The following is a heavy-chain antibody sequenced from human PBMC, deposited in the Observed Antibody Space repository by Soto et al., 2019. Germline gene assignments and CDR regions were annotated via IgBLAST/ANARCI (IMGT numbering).Heavy chain of an antibody. D-gene: IGHD2-2*01. J-gene: IGHJ4*02. Sequence: GGSLRLSCAASGFTFNNYAMGWVRQAPGKGLEWVSAITDSGDDTYYIDSVKGRFTISRDNSKSTLYLQMNSLRAEDTAIYYCAKLGSSSWSPHYYFDYWGQGALVTVSS. CDR1: GFTFNNYA. CDR3: AKLGSSSWSPHYYFDY. V-gene: IGHV3-23*01. CDR2: ITDSGDDT.